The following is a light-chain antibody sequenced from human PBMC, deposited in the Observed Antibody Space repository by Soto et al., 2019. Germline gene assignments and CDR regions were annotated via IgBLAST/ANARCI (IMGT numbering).Light chain of an antibody. J-gene: IGKJ4*01. Sequence: DIQMTQSPSSLSASVGDRVTITCQASQAIGNYLTWYQQKPGKAPKLLIYDASNLETGVPSRFSGSGSGTDFTFNIKSLQPEDIATYYCQHYDDLPFTFGGGTKVEIK. CDR2: DAS. CDR3: QHYDDLPFT. V-gene: IGKV1-33*01. CDR1: QAIGNY.